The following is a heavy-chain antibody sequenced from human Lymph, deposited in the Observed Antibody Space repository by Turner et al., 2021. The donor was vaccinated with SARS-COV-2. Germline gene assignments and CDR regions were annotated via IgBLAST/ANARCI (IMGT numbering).Heavy chain of an antibody. D-gene: IGHD2-2*02. Sequence: QVHLVLSRAEVKNSGSSVTVSCIAAGSTFRSFGISRVRQAPGQGLECMGWISVYNGYTNYEQKLQGRGTMTTDTSTSTAYMELRSLRSDDTAVYYCAREGYCSSTSCYRGQYYYYGMDVWGQGTTVTVSS. CDR1: GSTFRSFG. CDR3: AREGYCSSTSCYRGQYYYYGMDV. CDR2: ISVYNGYT. J-gene: IGHJ6*02. V-gene: IGHV1-18*04.